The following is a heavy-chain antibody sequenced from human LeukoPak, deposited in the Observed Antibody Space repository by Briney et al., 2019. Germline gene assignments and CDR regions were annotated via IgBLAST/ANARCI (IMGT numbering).Heavy chain of an antibody. V-gene: IGHV1-46*01. CDR2: INPSGGST. Sequence: GASVKVSCKASGYTFTSYGISWVRQAPGQGLEWMGIINPSGGSTSYAQKFQGRVTMTRDMSTSTVYMELSSLRSEDTAVYYCAREKVGIAAAGEFDYWGQGTLVTVSS. CDR3: AREKVGIAAAGEFDY. J-gene: IGHJ4*02. D-gene: IGHD6-13*01. CDR1: GYTFTSYG.